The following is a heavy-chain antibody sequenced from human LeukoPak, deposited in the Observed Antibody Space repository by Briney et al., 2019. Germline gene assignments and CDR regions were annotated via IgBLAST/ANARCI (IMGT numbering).Heavy chain of an antibody. CDR2: ISSSSSTI. Sequence: GGSLRLSCAASGFTFSTYMMNWVRQAPAKGLEWVSYISSSSSTIYYADSVKGRFTISRDNAKNSLYLQMNSLRDEDTAVYFCARGMDVWYASDNWGQGTLVTVSS. CDR3: ARGMDVWYASDN. V-gene: IGHV3-48*02. J-gene: IGHJ4*02. D-gene: IGHD6-13*01. CDR1: GFTFSTYM.